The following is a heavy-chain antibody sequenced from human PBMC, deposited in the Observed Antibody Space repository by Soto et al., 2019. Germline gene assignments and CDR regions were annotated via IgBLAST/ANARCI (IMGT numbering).Heavy chain of an antibody. CDR2: MNPTSGNT. Sequence: GASVKVSCKASGSTFMNYEIRWVRQATGQGLEWMGWMNPTSGNTGYAPKFQGRVSTTRNPSIYPGYLELRSLASDDTAVYYCVRMASIGTLNWFDPWGQGTLVTVSS. J-gene: IGHJ5*02. V-gene: IGHV1-8*01. CDR1: GSTFMNYE. D-gene: IGHD1-1*01. CDR3: VRMASIGTLNWFDP.